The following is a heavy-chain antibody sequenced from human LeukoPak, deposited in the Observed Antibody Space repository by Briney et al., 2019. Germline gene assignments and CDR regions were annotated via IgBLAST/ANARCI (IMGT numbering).Heavy chain of an antibody. Sequence: GGSLRLSCAASGFTFSSYGMSWVRQAPGKGLDGVSAISGSGCRTYYADSVKGRFTISRDNYKNTLYLQMNSLRAEDTAVYYCAKVAGYFDWLLRGNWFDPWGQGTLVTVSS. V-gene: IGHV3-23*01. CDR1: GFTFSSYG. CDR3: AKVAGYFDWLLRGNWFDP. D-gene: IGHD3-9*01. CDR2: ISGSGCRT. J-gene: IGHJ5*02.